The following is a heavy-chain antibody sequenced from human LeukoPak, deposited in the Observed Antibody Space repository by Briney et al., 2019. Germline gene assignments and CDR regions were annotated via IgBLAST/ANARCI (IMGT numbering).Heavy chain of an antibody. D-gene: IGHD3-3*01. J-gene: IGHJ4*02. CDR3: AKADLDLKIYDY. V-gene: IGHV3-23*01. CDR1: GFTFSTYA. Sequence: GGSLRLSCAASGFTFSTYAMTWVRQVPGEGLEWVSSIGPSGGDTYYADSTKGRFTISRDNSRNSLYLQINSLRADDTAIYYCAKADLDLKIYDYWGQGTLVTVSS. CDR2: IGPSGGDT.